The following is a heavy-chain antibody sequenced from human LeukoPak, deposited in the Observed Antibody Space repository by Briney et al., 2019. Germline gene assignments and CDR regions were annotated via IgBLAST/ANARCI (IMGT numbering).Heavy chain of an antibody. J-gene: IGHJ4*02. CDR1: GYTFTSYA. CDR3: ARGGRRYFDYFDY. D-gene: IGHD3-9*01. V-gene: IGHV1-3*04. Sequence: ASVKVSCKASGYTFTSYAMHWVRQAPGQRLEWMGWINTGNGNTKYSQKSQGRVTITRDTSASTAYMELSSLRSEDTAVYYCARGGRRYFDYFDYWGQGTLVTVSS. CDR2: INTGNGNT.